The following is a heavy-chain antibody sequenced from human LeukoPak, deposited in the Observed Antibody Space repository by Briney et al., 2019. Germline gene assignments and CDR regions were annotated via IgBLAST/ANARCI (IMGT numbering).Heavy chain of an antibody. CDR3: GRGYNSGDY. V-gene: IGHV1-3*01. CDR2: INADNGDT. J-gene: IGHJ4*02. Sequence: ASVKVSCKASGYTFSNCAMHWVRQAPGQRLEWMGWINADNGDTKYAQKLQGRVTMTTDTSTSTAYMELRTLRSDDTAVYYCGRGYNSGDYWGQGTLVTVSS. CDR1: GYTFSNCA. D-gene: IGHD3-22*01.